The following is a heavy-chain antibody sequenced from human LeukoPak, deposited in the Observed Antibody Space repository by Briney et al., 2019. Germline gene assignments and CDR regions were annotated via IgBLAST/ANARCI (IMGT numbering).Heavy chain of an antibody. CDR1: GFTFSDYY. CDR3: ARSADIVVVPAAPFDY. J-gene: IGHJ4*02. CDR2: ISSSGSTI. Sequence: KTGGSLRLSCAASGFTFSDYYMSWFRQAPGKGLEWVSYISSSGSTIYYADSVKGRFTISRDNAKNSLYLQMNSLRAEDTAVYYCARSADIVVVPAAPFDYWGQGTLVTVSS. V-gene: IGHV3-11*04. D-gene: IGHD2-2*01.